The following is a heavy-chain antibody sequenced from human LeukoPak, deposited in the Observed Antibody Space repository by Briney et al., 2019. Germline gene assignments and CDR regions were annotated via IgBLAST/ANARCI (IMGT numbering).Heavy chain of an antibody. CDR1: GGTFSSYA. J-gene: IGHJ4*02. CDR2: IIPIFGTA. CDR3: ASHGIAAAGHKVFDY. V-gene: IGHV1-69*05. Sequence: SVKVSCKASGGTFSSYAISWVRQAPGQGLEWMGGIIPIFGTANYAQKFQGRVTITTDESTSTAYMELSSLRSEDTAVYYCASHGIAAAGHKVFDYWGQGTLVTVSS. D-gene: IGHD6-13*01.